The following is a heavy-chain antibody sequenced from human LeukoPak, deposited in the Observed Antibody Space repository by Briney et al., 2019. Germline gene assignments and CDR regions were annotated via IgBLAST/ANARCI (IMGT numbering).Heavy chain of an antibody. J-gene: IGHJ4*02. Sequence: PGGSLRLSCAASGFSFSTYSMNWVRQAPGKGLEWVSSISSRSDYIYYADSVKGRFTISRDNAKNSLYLQMNSLRAEDTAVYYCARDGIPYYDSSGYYYVYWGQGTLVTVSS. CDR3: ARDGIPYYDSSGYYYVY. CDR1: GFSFSTYS. V-gene: IGHV3-21*01. CDR2: ISSRSDYI. D-gene: IGHD3-22*01.